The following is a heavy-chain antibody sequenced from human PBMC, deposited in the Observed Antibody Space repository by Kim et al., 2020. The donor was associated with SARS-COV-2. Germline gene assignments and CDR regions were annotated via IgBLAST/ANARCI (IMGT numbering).Heavy chain of an antibody. J-gene: IGHJ6*02. CDR1: GGTFSSYA. D-gene: IGHD3-22*01. CDR2: IIPIFGTA. V-gene: IGHV1-69*13. Sequence: SVKVSCKASGGTFSSYAISWVRQAPGQGLEWMGGIIPIFGTANYAQKFQGRVTITADESTSTAYMELSSLRSEDTAVYYCARETYYYDSSGYYVYDYYYGMDVWGQGTTVTVSS. CDR3: ARETYYYDSSGYYVYDYYYGMDV.